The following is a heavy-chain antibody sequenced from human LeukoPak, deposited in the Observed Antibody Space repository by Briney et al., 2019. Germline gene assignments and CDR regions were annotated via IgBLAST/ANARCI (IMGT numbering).Heavy chain of an antibody. CDR2: IYSGGNT. Sequence: GGSLRLSCAASGFIVSSNYMTWVRQAPGKGLEWVSVIYSGGNTYYADSVKGRFIMSRDNSKNTLYLQMNGLRAEDTAVYYCASGGMGVFENWGQGTLVTVSS. CDR1: GFIVSSNY. D-gene: IGHD1-26*01. V-gene: IGHV3-53*01. J-gene: IGHJ4*02. CDR3: ASGGMGVFEN.